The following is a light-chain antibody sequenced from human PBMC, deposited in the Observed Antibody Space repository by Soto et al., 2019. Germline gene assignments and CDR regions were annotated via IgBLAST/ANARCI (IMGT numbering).Light chain of an antibody. CDR1: PTISSSY. Sequence: SPFSLSLSPGPRACLSCRAIPTISSSYLAWSQQKPGQAPRLLMYGISRRATGIPDRFSGSGSGTDFTLTITRLEPEDFAVYYCQQYVTSSPRTFGQGSKVDIK. V-gene: IGKV3-20*01. CDR3: QQYVTSSPRT. J-gene: IGKJ1*01. CDR2: GIS.